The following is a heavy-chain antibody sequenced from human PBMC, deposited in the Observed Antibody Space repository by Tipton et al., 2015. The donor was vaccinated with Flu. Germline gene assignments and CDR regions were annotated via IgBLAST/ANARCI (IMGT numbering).Heavy chain of an antibody. J-gene: IGHJ5*02. CDR3: ARRDYSNYVSDPKSWFDP. Sequence: TLSLTCDVSGDSISTSKWWSWIRQPPGKGLEWIGDIYDNGSTNYNPSLKTRVTISVDKSKNQFSLKMKSVTATDMAVYYCARRDYSNYVSDPKSWFDPWGQGTLVAVSS. D-gene: IGHD4-11*01. CDR2: IYDNGST. CDR1: GDSISTSKW. V-gene: IGHV4-4*02.